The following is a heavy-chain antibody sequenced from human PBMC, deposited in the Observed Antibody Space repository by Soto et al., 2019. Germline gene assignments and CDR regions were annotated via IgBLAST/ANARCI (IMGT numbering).Heavy chain of an antibody. CDR1: GYTFTSDG. CDR2: ISTYNGNT. D-gene: IGHD5-18*01. V-gene: IGHV1-18*01. J-gene: IGHJ4*02. CDR3: ARRGSYSYGPYEY. Sequence: QVQLVQSGAEVKKPGASVKVSCKASGYTFTSDGISWVRQAPGQGLEWMGWISTYNGNTNYAQKFQGRVTITTDTSTSTAYMELRSLRSADTAVYYCARRGSYSYGPYEYWGQGTLVTVSS.